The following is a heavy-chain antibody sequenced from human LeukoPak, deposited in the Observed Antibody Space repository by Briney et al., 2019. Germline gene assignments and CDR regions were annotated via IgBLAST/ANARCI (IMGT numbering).Heavy chain of an antibody. V-gene: IGHV4-59*01. CDR3: AREKLDEYGMDV. CDR1: GGSISSYY. J-gene: IGHJ6*02. Sequence: SETLSLTCTVSGGSISSYYWSWIRQPPGKGLEWIGYIYYSGSTNYNPSLKCRVTISVDTSKNQFSLKLSSVTAADTAVYYCAREKLDEYGMDVWGQGTTVTVSS. CDR2: IYYSGST.